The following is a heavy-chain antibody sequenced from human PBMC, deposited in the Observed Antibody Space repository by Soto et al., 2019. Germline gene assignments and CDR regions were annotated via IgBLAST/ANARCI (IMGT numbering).Heavy chain of an antibody. Sequence: QVQLVESGGGLVKPGGSLRISCAASGFTFSDYYMSWIRQAPGKGLEWVSYISSSGTAIYYADSVKGRFTISRDNAKNSLYLQMNSLRAEDTDVYYCARLAAVGVYYFDYGGQGTLVTVSS. J-gene: IGHJ4*02. V-gene: IGHV3-11*01. D-gene: IGHD6-13*01. CDR2: ISSSGTAI. CDR1: GFTFSDYY. CDR3: ARLAAVGVYYFDY.